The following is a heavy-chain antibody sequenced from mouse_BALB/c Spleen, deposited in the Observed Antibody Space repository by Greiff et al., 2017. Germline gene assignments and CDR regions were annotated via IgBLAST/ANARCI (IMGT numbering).Heavy chain of an antibody. CDR3: ARGYDPWFAY. J-gene: IGHJ3*01. D-gene: IGHD2-3*01. V-gene: IGHV5-9-4*01. Sequence: EVNVVESGGGLVKPGGSLKLSCAASGFTFSSYAMSWVRQSPEKRLEWVAEISSGGSYTYYPDTVTGRFTISRDNAKNTLYLEMSSLRSEDTAMYYCARGYDPWFAYWGQGTLVTVSA. CDR2: ISSGGSYT. CDR1: GFTFSSYA.